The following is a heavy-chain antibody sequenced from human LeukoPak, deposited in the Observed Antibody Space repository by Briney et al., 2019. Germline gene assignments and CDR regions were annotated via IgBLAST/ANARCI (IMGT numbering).Heavy chain of an antibody. D-gene: IGHD4-17*01. Sequence: PSETLSLTCTVSGGSISSYYWSWIRQPPGKGLEWIGYIYYSGSTNYNPSLKSRVTISVDTSKNQFSLKLSSVTAADTAVYYCASPPNDYGEDAFDIWGQGTMVTVSS. CDR3: ASPPNDYGEDAFDI. CDR2: IYYSGST. V-gene: IGHV4-59*08. CDR1: GGSISSYY. J-gene: IGHJ3*02.